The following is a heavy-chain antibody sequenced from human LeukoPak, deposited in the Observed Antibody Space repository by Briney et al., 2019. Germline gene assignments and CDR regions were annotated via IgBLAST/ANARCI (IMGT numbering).Heavy chain of an antibody. CDR3: AKGAEIYDFWVPNYFDY. V-gene: IGHV3-30*02. J-gene: IGHJ4*02. CDR1: GFIFSSYG. Sequence: PGGSLRLSCSASGFIFSSYGMHWVRQAPGKGLEWVAVIWYGGSNKYYADSVKGRFTISRDNSKNTLYLQMNSLRAEDTAVYYCAKGAEIYDFWVPNYFDYWGQGTLVTVSS. D-gene: IGHD3-3*01. CDR2: IWYGGSNK.